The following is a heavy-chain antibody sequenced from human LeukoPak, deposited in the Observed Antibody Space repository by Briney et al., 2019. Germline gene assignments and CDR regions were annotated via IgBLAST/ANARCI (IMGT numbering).Heavy chain of an antibody. CDR1: GVSFTGDG. V-gene: IGHV3-23*01. CDR3: AKGGAIVGPSKNFDY. D-gene: IGHD1-26*01. J-gene: IGHJ4*02. Sequence: RGGSLILSCVAAGVSFTGDGMSWLRQTARKGLEWVSGNRASGGTTYCADSEKRRFTISRDNSQNTLYLQMNSLRAEDTAVYYCAKGGAIVGPSKNFDYWGQGTLVTVSS. CDR2: NRASGGTT.